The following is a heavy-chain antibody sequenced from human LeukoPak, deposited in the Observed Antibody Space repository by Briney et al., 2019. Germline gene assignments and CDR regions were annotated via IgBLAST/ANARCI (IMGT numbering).Heavy chain of an antibody. V-gene: IGHV3-21*04. J-gene: IGHJ4*02. D-gene: IGHD4-23*01. CDR1: GFTFSSYS. CDR2: ISSSSSYI. Sequence: GGSLRLPCAASGFTFSSYSMNWVRQAPGKGLEWVSSISSSSSYIYYADSVKGRFTISRDNSKNTLYLQMNSLRAEDTAVYYCAKIFQSSTVVTPFDYWGQGTLVTVSS. CDR3: AKIFQSSTVVTPFDY.